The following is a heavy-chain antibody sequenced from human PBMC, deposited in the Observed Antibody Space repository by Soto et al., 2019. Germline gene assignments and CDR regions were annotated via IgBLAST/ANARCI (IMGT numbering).Heavy chain of an antibody. CDR1: GFTVSSNY. V-gene: IGHV3-53*04. D-gene: IGHD6-19*01. J-gene: IGHJ6*02. CDR2: IYSGGST. CDR3: ARLAVAGRYYYYGMDV. Sequence: VQLVESGGGLVQPGGSLRLSCAASGFTVSSNYMSWVRQAPGKGLEWVSVIYSGGSTYYADSVKGRFTISRHNSKNTLYLQMNSLRAEDTAVYYCARLAVAGRYYYYGMDVWGQGTTVTVSS.